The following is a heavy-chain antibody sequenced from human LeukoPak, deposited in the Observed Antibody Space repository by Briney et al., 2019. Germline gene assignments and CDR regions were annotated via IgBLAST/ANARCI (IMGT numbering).Heavy chain of an antibody. Sequence: PGGSLRLSCAASGFIFGSYTMNWVRQAPGKGLELVSSINSRGTYIYYADSLQGRFTISRDNTKASLYLEMNSLRAEDTAVYYCVRRLDVAIGYFYMDVWGKGTTVTVAS. CDR3: VRRLDVAIGYFYMDV. J-gene: IGHJ6*03. CDR1: GFIFGSYT. CDR2: INSRGTYI. V-gene: IGHV3-21*06. D-gene: IGHD5-12*01.